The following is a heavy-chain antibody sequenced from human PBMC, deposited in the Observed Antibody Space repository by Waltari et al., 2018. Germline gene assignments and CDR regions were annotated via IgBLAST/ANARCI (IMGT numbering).Heavy chain of an antibody. Sequence: QVQLQESGPGLVKPSETLSLTCTVSGGSISSYYWSWIRQPAGKGLEWIGRIYTSGSTNYNPSLKSRVTMSVDTSKNQFSLKLSSVTAADTAVYYCARDAYCSSTSCYFGDAFDIWGQGTMVTVSS. D-gene: IGHD2-2*01. CDR2: IYTSGST. CDR3: ARDAYCSSTSCYFGDAFDI. V-gene: IGHV4-4*07. CDR1: GGSISSYY. J-gene: IGHJ3*02.